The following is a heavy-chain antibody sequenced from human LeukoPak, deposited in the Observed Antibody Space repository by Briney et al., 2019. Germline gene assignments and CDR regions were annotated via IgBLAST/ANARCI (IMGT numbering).Heavy chain of an antibody. CDR1: GFTFSSYW. D-gene: IGHD3-22*01. CDR2: INSDGSST. J-gene: IGHJ5*02. V-gene: IGHV3-74*01. CDR3: ARDITMIVGINWFDP. Sequence: GGSLRLSCAASGFTFSSYWMHWVRQAPGKGLVWVSRINSDGSSTTYADSVKGRFTISRDNAKNSLYLQMNSLRAEDTAVYYCARDITMIVGINWFDPWGQGTLVTVSS.